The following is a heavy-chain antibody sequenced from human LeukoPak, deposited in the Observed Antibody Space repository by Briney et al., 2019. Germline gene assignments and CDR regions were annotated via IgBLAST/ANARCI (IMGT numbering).Heavy chain of an antibody. CDR2: MNPNSGNT. D-gene: IGHD1-7*01. J-gene: IGHJ3*02. CDR3: ARDGELELRGDAFDI. CDR1: GYTFTSYD. V-gene: IGHV1-8*03. Sequence: ASVKVSCKASGYTFTSYDINWVRQATGQGLEWMGWMNPNSGNTGYAQKFQGRVTITRNTSISTAYMELSSLRSEDTAVYYCARDGELELRGDAFDIWGQGTMVTVSS.